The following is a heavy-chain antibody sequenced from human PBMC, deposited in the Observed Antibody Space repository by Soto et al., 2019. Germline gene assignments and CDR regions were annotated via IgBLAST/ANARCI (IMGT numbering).Heavy chain of an antibody. CDR3: GSSASPDAY. V-gene: IGHV3-48*01. CDR1: GFIFNSYS. Sequence: EVQLVESGGGLVQPGGSLRLSCVASGFIFNSYSMNWVRQAPGKGLEWISYINSGSTSVFYADSVKGRFTISRDTAKNSLYLQMTGLRAEDTAVYYCGSSASPDAYWGQGTLVTVSS. CDR2: INSGSTSV. D-gene: IGHD3-22*01. J-gene: IGHJ4*02.